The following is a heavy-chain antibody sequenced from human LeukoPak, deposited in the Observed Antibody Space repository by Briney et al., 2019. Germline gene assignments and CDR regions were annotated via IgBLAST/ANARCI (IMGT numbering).Heavy chain of an antibody. J-gene: IGHJ4*02. Sequence: GGSLRLSCAASGFTFSSYAMSWVRQAPGKGLEWVSAISGSGGSTYYADSVKGRFTISRDNSKNTLYLQMNSLRAEDTAVYSCAKKGIYSGSGAYYFDYWGQGTLVSVSS. V-gene: IGHV3-23*01. CDR3: AKKGIYSGSGAYYFDY. CDR2: ISGSGGST. CDR1: GFTFSSYA. D-gene: IGHD3-10*01.